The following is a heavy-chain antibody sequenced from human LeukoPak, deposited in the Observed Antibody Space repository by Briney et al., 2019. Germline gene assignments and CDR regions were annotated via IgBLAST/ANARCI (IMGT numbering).Heavy chain of an antibody. CDR1: GFTFSSYA. CDR2: ISYDGSNK. D-gene: IGHD5-18*01. CDR3: ARDLDGYSYGRDYYYYYGMDV. J-gene: IGHJ6*02. V-gene: IGHV3-30-3*01. Sequence: GGPLRLSCAASGFTFSSYAMHWVRQAPGKGLEWVAVISYDGSNKYYADSVKGRFTISRDNSKNTLYLQMNSLRAEDTAVYYCARDLDGYSYGRDYYYYYGMDVWGQGTTVTVSS.